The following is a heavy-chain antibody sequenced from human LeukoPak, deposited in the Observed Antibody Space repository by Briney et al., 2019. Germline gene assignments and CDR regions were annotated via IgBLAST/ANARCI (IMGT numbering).Heavy chain of an antibody. D-gene: IGHD3-22*01. Sequence: GGSLRLSCAASGSTFSSYAMHWVRQAPGKGLEWVAVISYDGSNKYCADSVKGRFTISRDNSKNTLYLQMNSLTAEDTAVYYCARALEHYYDSSGYYLGYWGQGTLVTVSS. CDR2: ISYDGSNK. V-gene: IGHV3-30*04. J-gene: IGHJ4*02. CDR1: GSTFSSYA. CDR3: ARALEHYYDSSGYYLGY.